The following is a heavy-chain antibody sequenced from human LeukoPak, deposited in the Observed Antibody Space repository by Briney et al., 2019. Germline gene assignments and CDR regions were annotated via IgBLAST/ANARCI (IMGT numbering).Heavy chain of an antibody. CDR1: GFNFSIYS. Sequence: GGSLRLSCAASGFNFSIYSMNWVRQAPGKGLEWVAVISYDGCRKHYGDSVKGRFTTSRDNSESTLFLQMNSLRTDDTSVYFCAKYAYNWNAPDGFDMPGQGTMVIVSS. V-gene: IGHV3-30*18. D-gene: IGHD1-1*01. CDR3: AKYAYNWNAPDGFDM. CDR2: ISYDGCRK. J-gene: IGHJ3*02.